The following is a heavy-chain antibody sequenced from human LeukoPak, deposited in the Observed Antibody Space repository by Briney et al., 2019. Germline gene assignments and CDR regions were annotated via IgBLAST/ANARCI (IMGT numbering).Heavy chain of an antibody. Sequence: GGSLRLSCAASGFTFSNAWMSWVRQVTGKGLEWVARIKTKADGGTTDYAAPVKGRFTISRDDSKNTLYLQMNSLKTAATAVYSSTTAYSGTYPLVYWGQGNLVTVSS. CDR2: IKTKADGGTT. CDR1: GFTFSNAW. CDR3: TTAYSGTYPLVY. J-gene: IGHJ4*02. V-gene: IGHV3-15*01. D-gene: IGHD1-26*01.